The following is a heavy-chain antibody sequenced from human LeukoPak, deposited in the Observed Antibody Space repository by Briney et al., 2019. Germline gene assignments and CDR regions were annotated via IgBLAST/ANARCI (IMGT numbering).Heavy chain of an antibody. CDR1: GYSFTSYW. D-gene: IGHD3-22*01. CDR2: IYPGDSDT. Sequence: GESLKISCKGSGYSFTSYWIGWVRQMPGKGLEWMGIIYPGDSDTRYSPSFQGQVTISADKSISTAYLQWSSLKASDTAMYYYARAPNTYYYDSSGMFDYWGQGTLVTVPS. V-gene: IGHV5-51*01. J-gene: IGHJ4*02. CDR3: ARAPNTYYYDSSGMFDY.